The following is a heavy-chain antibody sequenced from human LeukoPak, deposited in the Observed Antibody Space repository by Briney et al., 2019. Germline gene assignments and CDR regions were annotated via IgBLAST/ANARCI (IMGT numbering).Heavy chain of an antibody. Sequence: SETLSLTCTVSGGSISSYYWSWIRQPPGKGLEWIGYIYYSGSTNYNPSLKSRVTISVDTSKNQFSLKLSSVTAADTAMYYCARVRLGRGLDYWGQGTLVTVSS. V-gene: IGHV4-59*12. D-gene: IGHD6-19*01. CDR1: GGSISSYY. CDR3: ARVRLGRGLDY. J-gene: IGHJ4*02. CDR2: IYYSGST.